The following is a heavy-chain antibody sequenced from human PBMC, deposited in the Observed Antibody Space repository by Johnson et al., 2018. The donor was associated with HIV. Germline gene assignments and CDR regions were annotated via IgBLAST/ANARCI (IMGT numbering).Heavy chain of an antibody. V-gene: IGHV3-30-3*02. D-gene: IGHD3-16*01. Sequence: QVQLVESGGGVVQPGRSLRLSCAASAFTFSRYAMHWVRQAPGKGLEWVAFISNDGSNKYYADSVKGRFTISRDNSNKTVYMQMNSLGPEDTAVYYCSKPPSMGADAFDIWGQGTMVTVSS. CDR2: ISNDGSNK. CDR3: SKPPSMGADAFDI. J-gene: IGHJ3*02. CDR1: AFTFSRYA.